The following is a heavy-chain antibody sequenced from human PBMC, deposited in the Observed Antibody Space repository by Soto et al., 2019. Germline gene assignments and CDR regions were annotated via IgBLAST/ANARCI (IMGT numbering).Heavy chain of an antibody. Sequence: QLQLQESGPGLVKPSETLSLTCTVSSGSISSSSFYWGWIRQPPGKGLEWIGNIYYSGSTDYSPSLKSRVTISVDTSKNQFSLKLSSVIAADTAVYYCARMVRGNSNFDYWGQGTLVTVSS. CDR3: ARMVRGNSNFDY. D-gene: IGHD3-10*01. V-gene: IGHV4-39*01. J-gene: IGHJ4*02. CDR2: IYYSGST. CDR1: SGSISSSSFY.